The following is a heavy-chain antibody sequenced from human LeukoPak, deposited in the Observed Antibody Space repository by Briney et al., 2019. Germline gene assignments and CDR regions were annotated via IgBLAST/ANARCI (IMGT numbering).Heavy chain of an antibody. Sequence: SVKVSCKATGGTFSSYAISWVRQAPGQGLEWMGGIIPIFGTANYAQKFQGRVTITADKSTSTAYMELSSLRSEDTAVYYCARGDTAMVLDYWGQGTLVTVSS. CDR3: ARGDTAMVLDY. CDR2: IIPIFGTA. CDR1: GGTFSSYA. J-gene: IGHJ4*02. V-gene: IGHV1-69*06. D-gene: IGHD5-18*01.